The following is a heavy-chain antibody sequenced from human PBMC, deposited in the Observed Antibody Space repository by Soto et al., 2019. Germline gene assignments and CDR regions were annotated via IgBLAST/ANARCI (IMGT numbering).Heavy chain of an antibody. CDR1: GGTFSSYA. J-gene: IGHJ5*02. V-gene: IGHV1-69*13. CDR2: IIPIFGTA. D-gene: IGHD3-10*01. Sequence: SVKVSCKASGGTFSSYAISWVRQAPGQGLEWMGGIIPIFGTANYAQKFQGRVTITADESTSTAYMELSSLRSEDTAVYYCARGVTMVRGVIIGHWFDPWGQGTLVTVSS. CDR3: ARGVTMVRGVIIGHWFDP.